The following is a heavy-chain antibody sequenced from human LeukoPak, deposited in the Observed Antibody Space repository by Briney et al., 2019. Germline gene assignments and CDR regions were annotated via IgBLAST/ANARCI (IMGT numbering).Heavy chain of an antibody. J-gene: IGHJ4*02. Sequence: ASVKVSCKASGGTFSSYAISWVRQAPGQGLEWMGGIIPIFGTANYAQKFQGRVTITADESTSTAYMELSSLRSEDTAVYYCARFANCSGGSCPLYYFDYWGQGTLVTVSS. V-gene: IGHV1-69*13. D-gene: IGHD2-15*01. CDR1: GGTFSSYA. CDR3: ARFANCSGGSCPLYYFDY. CDR2: IIPIFGTA.